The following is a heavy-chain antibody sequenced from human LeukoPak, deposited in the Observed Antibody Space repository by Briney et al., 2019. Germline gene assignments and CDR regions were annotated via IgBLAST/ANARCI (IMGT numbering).Heavy chain of an antibody. V-gene: IGHV3-23*01. CDR2: ISGSGGGS. CDR3: VKASSSSPQYNWFDA. CDR1: GFTFSSYA. Sequence: GGSLRLSCAASGFTFSSYAMSWVRQAPGKGLEWVSAISGSGGGSYYADSVKGRFTISRDNSKNTLYLQMNSLRAEDTALYYCVKASSSSPQYNWFDAWGQGTLVTVSS. J-gene: IGHJ5*02. D-gene: IGHD6-6*01.